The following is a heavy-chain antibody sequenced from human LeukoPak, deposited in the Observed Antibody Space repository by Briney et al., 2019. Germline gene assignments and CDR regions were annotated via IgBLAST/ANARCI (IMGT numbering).Heavy chain of an antibody. J-gene: IGHJ4*02. CDR3: ARGPITMVRGVPRNYFDY. CDR1: GGSFSGYY. CDR2: INHSGST. D-gene: IGHD3-10*01. V-gene: IGHV4-34*01. Sequence: SETLSLACAVYGGSFSGYYWSWIRQPPGKGLEWIGEINHSGSTNYNPSLKSRVTISVDTSKNQFSLKLSSVTAADTAVYYCARGPITMVRGVPRNYFDYWGQGTLVTVSS.